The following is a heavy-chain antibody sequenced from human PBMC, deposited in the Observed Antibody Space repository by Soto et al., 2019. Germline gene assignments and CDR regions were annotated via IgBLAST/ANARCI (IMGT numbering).Heavy chain of an antibody. Sequence: QLQLQQSGSGLVKPSQTLSLTCAVSGGSISSGGYSWSWLRQPPGKGLEWVGYIYHSGSTYSTPSLKIRVTISVDRSKTQFSLSWSSVTAAETAVYSCARGEVGAATHWGQGTLVTVSS. CDR1: GGSISSGGYS. J-gene: IGHJ4*02. CDR3: ARGEVGAATH. V-gene: IGHV4-30-2*01. CDR2: IYHSGST. D-gene: IGHD2-15*01.